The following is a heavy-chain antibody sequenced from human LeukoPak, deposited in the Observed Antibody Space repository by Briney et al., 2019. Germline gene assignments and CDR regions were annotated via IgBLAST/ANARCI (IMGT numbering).Heavy chain of an antibody. D-gene: IGHD4-17*01. CDR1: GGSISTSSLY. Sequence: PSGTLSLTCTVSGGSISTSSLYWGWIRQPPGKGLEWIASIYHTGSTYYNPSLKSRVTISVDTSKNQFSLQLTSVTAADTAIYYCARQSSLTVTRGYDSWGQGTLVTVSS. J-gene: IGHJ4*02. CDR3: ARQSSLTVTRGYDS. CDR2: IYHTGST. V-gene: IGHV4-39*01.